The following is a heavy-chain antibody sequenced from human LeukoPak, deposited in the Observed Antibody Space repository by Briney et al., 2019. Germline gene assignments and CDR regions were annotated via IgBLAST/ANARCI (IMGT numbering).Heavy chain of an antibody. CDR2: IYYSGST. Sequence: SETLSLTCTVSGGSISSGGYYWSWIRQHPGKGLEWIGYIYYSGSTYYNPSLKSRVTISVDTSKNQFSLKLSSVTAADTALYYCAKDMDSSWPSPLTLDYWGQGTLVTVSS. V-gene: IGHV4-31*03. D-gene: IGHD6-13*01. J-gene: IGHJ4*02. CDR3: AKDMDSSWPSPLTLDY. CDR1: GGSISSGGYY.